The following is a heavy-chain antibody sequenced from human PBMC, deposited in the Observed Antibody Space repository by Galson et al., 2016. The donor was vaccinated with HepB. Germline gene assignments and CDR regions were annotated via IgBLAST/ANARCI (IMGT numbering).Heavy chain of an antibody. CDR2: IRSQTYGGTT. J-gene: IGHJ4*02. D-gene: IGHD5-18*01. Sequence: SLRLSCATFGFTFADYAMTWFRQTPGKGLEWVGFIRSQTYGGTTDYAASVEGRFTISRDDSKSIVYLQMNSLKTEDTALYYCTRLSGYTYGHDFDYWGQGTLVTVSS. CDR1: GFTFADYA. CDR3: TRLSGYTYGHDFDY. V-gene: IGHV3-49*03.